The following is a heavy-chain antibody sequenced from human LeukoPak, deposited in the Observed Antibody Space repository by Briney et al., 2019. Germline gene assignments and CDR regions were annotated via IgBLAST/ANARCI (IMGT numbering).Heavy chain of an antibody. CDR2: IYYSGGT. CDR1: GGSISSYY. D-gene: IGHD6-13*01. CDR3: AREKPSSSWYSDFDY. J-gene: IGHJ4*02. Sequence: SETLSLTCTVAGGSISSYYWSWIRQPPRKGLECIGYIYYSGGTNYNPSLKSRVTISVDTSKNQFSLKLSSVTAADTAVYYCAREKPSSSWYSDFDYWGQGTLVTVSS. V-gene: IGHV4-59*01.